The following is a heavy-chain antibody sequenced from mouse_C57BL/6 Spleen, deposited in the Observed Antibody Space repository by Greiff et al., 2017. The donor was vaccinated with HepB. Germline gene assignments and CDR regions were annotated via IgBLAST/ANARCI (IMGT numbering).Heavy chain of an antibody. CDR1: GYTFTSYW. V-gene: IGHV1-64*01. Sequence: QVQLQQPGAELVKPGASVKLSCKASGYTFTSYWMHWVKQRPGQGLEWIGMIHPNSGSTNYNEKFKSKATLTVDKSSITAYMQLSSLTSEDSAVYYCARYYYGSSYVGYFDVWGTGTTVTVSS. D-gene: IGHD1-1*01. CDR3: ARYYYGSSYVGYFDV. J-gene: IGHJ1*03. CDR2: IHPNSGST.